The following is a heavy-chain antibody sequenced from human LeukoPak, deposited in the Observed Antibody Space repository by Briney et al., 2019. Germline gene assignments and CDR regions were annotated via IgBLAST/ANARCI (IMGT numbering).Heavy chain of an antibody. V-gene: IGHV3-11*06. D-gene: IGHD3-10*01. CDR1: GFTFSDYY. CDR2: ISSSSSYI. J-gene: IGHJ4*02. Sequence: PGGSLRLSCAASGFTFSDYYMSWIRQAPGKGLEWVSSISSSSSYIYYADSVKGRFTISRDNAKNSLYLQMNSLRAEDTTVYYCARADYGSGTDIDYWGQGTLVTVSS. CDR3: ARADYGSGTDIDY.